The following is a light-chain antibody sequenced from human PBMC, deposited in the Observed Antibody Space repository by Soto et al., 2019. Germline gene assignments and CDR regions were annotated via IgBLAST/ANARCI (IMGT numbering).Light chain of an antibody. CDR3: QQYGSSPFT. CDR2: GAS. Sequence: EIVLTQSPGALSLSPGERATLSCRARQSVSSSFLAWYQQKPGQAPRLLIYGASRMATGIPDRFSGSGSGTDFPLTISRPEPEDFAEYYCQQYGSSPFTFGPGTKVDSK. CDR1: QSVSSSF. V-gene: IGKV3-20*01. J-gene: IGKJ3*01.